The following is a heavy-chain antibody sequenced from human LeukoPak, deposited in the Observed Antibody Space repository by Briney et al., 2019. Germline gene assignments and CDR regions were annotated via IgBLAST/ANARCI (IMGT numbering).Heavy chain of an antibody. Sequence: ASVKVSCKASGYTFTGYYMHWVRQAPGQGLEWMGWINPNSGGTNYAQKFQGRVTMTRDTSISTAYMELSRLRSDDMAVYYCARAQDYGGNHLDYWGQGTLVTVSS. CDR1: GYTFTGYY. J-gene: IGHJ4*02. V-gene: IGHV1-2*02. CDR3: ARAQDYGGNHLDY. CDR2: INPNSGGT. D-gene: IGHD4-23*01.